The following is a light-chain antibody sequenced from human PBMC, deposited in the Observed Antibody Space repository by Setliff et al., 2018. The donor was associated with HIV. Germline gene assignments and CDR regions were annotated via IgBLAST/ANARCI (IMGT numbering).Light chain of an antibody. J-gene: IGLJ1*01. CDR1: NSGSKS. Sequence: SYELTQPPSVSVAPGKTARITCGGNNSGSKSVHWYQQKPGKAPVLVVYDDNDRPSGIPERFSDSNSGNTATLTISRVEAGDEADYYCQVWDGNSDHYVFGTGTKV. CDR2: DDN. CDR3: QVWDGNSDHYV. V-gene: IGLV3-21*03.